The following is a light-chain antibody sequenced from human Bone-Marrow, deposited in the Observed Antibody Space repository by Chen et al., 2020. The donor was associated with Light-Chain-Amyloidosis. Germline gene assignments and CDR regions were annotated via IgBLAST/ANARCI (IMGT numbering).Light chain of an antibody. CDR3: SSYRSGSYVL. J-gene: IGLJ2*01. CDR2: EVN. CDR1: SSDVGGYNF. Sequence: QSALTQPASVSGSPGQSITLSCAGTSSDVGGYNFVSWYQQNAGKVPRLIIYEVNHRPSGVSSRLFVSKSRNTASLTISGLQTEDEGDYYCSSYRSGSYVLFGGGTKLTVL. V-gene: IGLV2-14*01.